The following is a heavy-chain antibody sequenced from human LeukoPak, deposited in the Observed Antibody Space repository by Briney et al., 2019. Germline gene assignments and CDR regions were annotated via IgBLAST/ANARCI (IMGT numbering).Heavy chain of an antibody. Sequence: GGSLRLSCAASGFTFSNYWMSWIRQAPGKGLEWVSHISSGGSGIYYADSVKGRFTISRDNAKNSLYLQMNSLRADNTAIYYCARVQSYLDYWGQGTLVTVSS. V-gene: IGHV3-11*01. J-gene: IGHJ4*02. CDR2: ISSGGSGI. CDR3: ARVQSYLDY. CDR1: GFTFSNYW.